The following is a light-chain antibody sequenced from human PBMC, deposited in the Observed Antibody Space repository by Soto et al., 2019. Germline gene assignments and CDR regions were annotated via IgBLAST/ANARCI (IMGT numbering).Light chain of an antibody. CDR1: QSISSY. J-gene: IGKJ4*01. V-gene: IGKV1-39*01. Sequence: DIQMTQSPSSLSASVGDRVTITCRARQSISSYLNWYQQKPGKAPNLLIYAASSLQSGVPSRFGGSGSGTDLTLTISSLQPEDFATYYCQQSYSTPHTFGGGTKVEIK. CDR3: QQSYSTPHT. CDR2: AAS.